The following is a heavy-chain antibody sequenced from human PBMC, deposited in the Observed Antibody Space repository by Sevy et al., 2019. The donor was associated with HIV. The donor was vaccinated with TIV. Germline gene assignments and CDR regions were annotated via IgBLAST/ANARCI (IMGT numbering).Heavy chain of an antibody. CDR3: TRTHCSGRSCNGLFDY. Sequence: GGSLRLSCVASGFSFSDHYMEWVRQAPGIGPQWIARSRNKANRYTTEYAASVKGRFTVSRDVSESSLYLQMNNLKSDDTATYYCTRTHCSGRSCNGLFDYWGQGTRVTVSS. D-gene: IGHD2-15*01. J-gene: IGHJ4*02. CDR1: GFSFSDHY. CDR2: SRNKANRYTT. V-gene: IGHV3-72*01.